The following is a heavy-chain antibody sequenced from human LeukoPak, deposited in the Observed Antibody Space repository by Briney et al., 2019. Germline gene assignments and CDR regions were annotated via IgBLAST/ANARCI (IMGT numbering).Heavy chain of an antibody. CDR2: IYHSGST. J-gene: IGHJ4*02. CDR1: GGSISSSNW. CDR3: ASTIAAAGNFDY. D-gene: IGHD6-13*01. Sequence: SETLSLTCAVSGGSISSSNWWSWVRQPPGKGLEWIGEIYHSGSTNYNPSLKSRVTISVDTSKNQFSLKLSSVTAADTAVYYCASTIAAAGNFDYWGQGTLVTVSS. V-gene: IGHV4-4*02.